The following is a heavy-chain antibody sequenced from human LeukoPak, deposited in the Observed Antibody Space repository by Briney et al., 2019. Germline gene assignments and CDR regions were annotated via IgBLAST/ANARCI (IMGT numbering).Heavy chain of an antibody. D-gene: IGHD3-22*01. V-gene: IGHV3-7*03. Sequence: GGSLRLSCAASGFIFSSHWMTWVRQAPGKGLEWVANIKQDGSKKNYVDSVKGRFTISRDNAKNSLYLQMNSLRAEDTAVYYCATPLDYYDSSGYYQGGDWGQGTLVTVSS. CDR1: GFIFSSHW. CDR2: IKQDGSKK. CDR3: ATPLDYYDSSGYYQGGD. J-gene: IGHJ4*02.